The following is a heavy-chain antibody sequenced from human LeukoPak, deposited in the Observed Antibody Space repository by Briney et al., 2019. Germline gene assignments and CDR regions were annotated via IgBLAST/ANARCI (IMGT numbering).Heavy chain of an antibody. Sequence: GGSLRLSCEASGFTFSDYGMHWVRQAPGKGLEWVAVIWYDGGKTYYADSVKGRLTISRDNSKNTLYLQVNSLRAEDTAVYYCARDLPAAGIDYWGQGTLVTVSS. V-gene: IGHV3-33*01. J-gene: IGHJ4*02. CDR3: ARDLPAAGIDY. CDR1: GFTFSDYG. CDR2: IWYDGGKT. D-gene: IGHD6-13*01.